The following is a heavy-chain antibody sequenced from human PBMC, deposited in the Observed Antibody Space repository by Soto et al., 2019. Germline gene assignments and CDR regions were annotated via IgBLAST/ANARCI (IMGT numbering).Heavy chain of an antibody. CDR1: GFTFKNYD. D-gene: IGHD2-8*01. CDR2: IGNSGDT. Sequence: EVQLVESGGDIVQPGGSQRLSCAASGFTFKNYDMYWVRQAPGKGLEWVSSIGNSGDTNYAGSVKGRFTISRENDRNALYLQMNSLRGRDTAVYFCVRAGVAPYYYYGMDVWGQGTTVTVSS. J-gene: IGHJ6*02. CDR3: VRAGVAPYYYYGMDV. V-gene: IGHV3-13*01.